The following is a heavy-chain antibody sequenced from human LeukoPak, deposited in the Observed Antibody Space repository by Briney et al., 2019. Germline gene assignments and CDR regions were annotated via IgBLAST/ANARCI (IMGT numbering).Heavy chain of an antibody. CDR3: ARGSGGGYNWNDSDAFDI. CDR2: IYYSGST. D-gene: IGHD1-1*01. CDR1: GGSLSSYY. V-gene: IGHV4-59*01. Sequence: SETLSLTCTVSGGSLSSYYWSWIRQPPGKGLEWIGYIYYSGSTNYNPSLKSRVTISVDTSKNQFSLKLSSVTAADTAVYYCARGSGGGYNWNDSDAFDIWGQGTMVTVSS. J-gene: IGHJ3*02.